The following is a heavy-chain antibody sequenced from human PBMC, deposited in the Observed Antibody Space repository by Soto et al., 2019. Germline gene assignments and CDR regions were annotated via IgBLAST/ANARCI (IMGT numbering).Heavy chain of an antibody. CDR1: GFTVSDNY. J-gene: IGHJ6*02. CDR3: AREDIVVVPAAGGDYYYYYGMDV. V-gene: IGHV3-53*01. D-gene: IGHD2-2*01. CDR2: IYSGGST. Sequence: PGGSLRLSCAVSGFTVSDNYMSWFRQAPGKGLEWVSVIYSGGSTYYADSVKGRFTISRDNSKNTLYLQMNSLRAEDTAVYYCAREDIVVVPAAGGDYYYYYGMDVWGQGTTVTVSS.